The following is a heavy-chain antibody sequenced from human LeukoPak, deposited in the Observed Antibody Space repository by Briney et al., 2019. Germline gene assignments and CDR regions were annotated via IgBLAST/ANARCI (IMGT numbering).Heavy chain of an antibody. CDR3: ARDIGLEAFDI. D-gene: IGHD1-1*01. CDR2: IKQDGSEK. Sequence: GGTLRLSCAASGFTFSSYWMSWVRQAPGKGLEWVANIKQDGSEKYYVDSVKGRFTISRDNAKNSLYLQMNSLRAEDTAVYYCARDIGLEAFDIWGQGTMVTVSS. J-gene: IGHJ3*02. V-gene: IGHV3-7*03. CDR1: GFTFSSYW.